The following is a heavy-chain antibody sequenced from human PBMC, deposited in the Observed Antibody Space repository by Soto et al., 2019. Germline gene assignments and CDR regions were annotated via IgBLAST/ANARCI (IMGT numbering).Heavy chain of an antibody. CDR2: INHSGST. Sequence: QVQLQQWGAGLLKPSETLSLTCAVYGGSFSGYYWSSIRHPPGKGLEWSGEINHSGSTNYNPSLKRQVATSVDTSKNQFSLRLSSVTAAVTAVYYCRGDTSSRGFDYWGQGTLVTVAS. J-gene: IGHJ4*02. V-gene: IGHV4-34*01. CDR3: RGDTSSRGFDY. CDR1: GGSFSGYY. D-gene: IGHD6-6*01.